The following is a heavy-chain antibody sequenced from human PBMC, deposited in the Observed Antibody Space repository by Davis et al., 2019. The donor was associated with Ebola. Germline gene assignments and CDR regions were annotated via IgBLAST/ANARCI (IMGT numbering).Heavy chain of an antibody. CDR2: IRSKANSYAT. Sequence: GGSLRLSCAASGFTFSGSAIHWVRQASGKGLEWVGRIRSKANSYATAYAASVKGRFTISRDDSKNTAYLQMNSLKTEDTAVYYCTTYYGDNEDVWSQGTTVTVSS. V-gene: IGHV3-73*01. CDR3: TTYYGDNEDV. D-gene: IGHD4-17*01. J-gene: IGHJ6*02. CDR1: GFTFSGSA.